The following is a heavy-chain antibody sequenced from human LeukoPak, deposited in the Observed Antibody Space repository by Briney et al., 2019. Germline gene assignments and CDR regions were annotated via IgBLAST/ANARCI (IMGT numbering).Heavy chain of an antibody. Sequence: GGSLRLSCAASGFTFSNHWMHWVRQVPGKGPVWVSRIDGGASSTSYADPVKGRFSISRDNAKSTLYLLMNSLRAEDTAVYYCARGPGSSGGAYVGDYWGHGTQVTVSS. CDR3: ARGPGSSGGAYVGDY. V-gene: IGHV3-74*01. J-gene: IGHJ4*01. CDR1: GFTFSNHW. CDR2: IDGGASST. D-gene: IGHD3-22*01.